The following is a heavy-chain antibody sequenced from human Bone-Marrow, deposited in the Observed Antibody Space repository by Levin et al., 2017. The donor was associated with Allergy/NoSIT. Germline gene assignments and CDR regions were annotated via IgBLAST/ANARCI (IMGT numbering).Heavy chain of an antibody. V-gene: IGHV3-9*01. CDR2: VSWNSGTI. Sequence: SLKISCAVSGFAFEDFAMHWVRQAPGKGLEWVSGVSWNSGTIAYADSVKGRFTISRDNAKNSLYLQMDSLRSEDPAFYYCGDGRYYDFWSGYFRYWSQGSLVTVSS. CDR1: GFAFEDFA. J-gene: IGHJ4*02. CDR3: GDGRYYDFWSGYFRY. D-gene: IGHD3-3*01.